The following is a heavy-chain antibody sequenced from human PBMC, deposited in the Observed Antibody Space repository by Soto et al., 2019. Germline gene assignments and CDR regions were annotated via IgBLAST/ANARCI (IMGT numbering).Heavy chain of an antibody. Sequence: SETLSLTCTVSGGSISSYYWSWIRQPPGKGLEWIGYIYYSGSTNYNPSLKSRVSISVDTSKNQFSLKLSSGTAADTAVYYCAREGGSGSHGEDDVVGPYFDYWGQGTLVTVSS. J-gene: IGHJ4*02. D-gene: IGHD6-19*01. V-gene: IGHV4-59*01. CDR1: GGSISSYY. CDR2: IYYSGST. CDR3: AREGGSGSHGEDDVVGPYFDY.